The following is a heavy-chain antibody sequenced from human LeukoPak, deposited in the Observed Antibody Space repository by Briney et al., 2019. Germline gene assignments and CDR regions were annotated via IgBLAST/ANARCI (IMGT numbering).Heavy chain of an antibody. V-gene: IGHV3-30-3*01. J-gene: IGHJ4*02. CDR2: ISYDGSNK. Sequence: GGSLRLSCAASGFTFSSYAMHWVRQAPGKGLEWVAVISYDGSNKYYADSVKGRFTISRDNSKNTLYLQMNSLRAEDTAVYYCARDYARLVRGYYFDYWGQGTLATVSS. D-gene: IGHD6-19*01. CDR1: GFTFSSYA. CDR3: ARDYARLVRGYYFDY.